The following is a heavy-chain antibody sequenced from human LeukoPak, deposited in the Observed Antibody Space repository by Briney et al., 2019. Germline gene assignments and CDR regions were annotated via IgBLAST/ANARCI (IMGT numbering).Heavy chain of an antibody. CDR2: VYYGRTT. CDR3: VRHDGRGGATMGAFDS. D-gene: IGHD5-12*01. J-gene: IGHJ5*01. Sequence: SPSETLSLTCTVSAGSFISSSHHWGWIRQSPGKGLEWIGTVYYGRTTYYNPSLDGRVTISLDTSANHFSLQLSSVTAADTAVYYCVRHDGRGGATMGAFDSWGQGSLVTVSS. V-gene: IGHV4-39*01. CDR1: AGSFISSSHH.